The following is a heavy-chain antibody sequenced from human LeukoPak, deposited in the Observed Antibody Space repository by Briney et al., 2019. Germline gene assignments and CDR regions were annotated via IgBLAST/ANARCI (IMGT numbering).Heavy chain of an antibody. V-gene: IGHV3-48*03. D-gene: IGHD3-3*02. CDR3: ARGRSQAFY. CDR1: GFTFSSYD. Sequence: GGSLRLFCAASGFTFSSYDMNWGRQAPGKGLEWVSYIGSSGTTIFYADSVRGRFTISRDNAKNSLCLQMNSLRAEDTALYYCARGRSQAFYWGQGTLVTVSS. CDR2: IGSSGTTI. J-gene: IGHJ4*02.